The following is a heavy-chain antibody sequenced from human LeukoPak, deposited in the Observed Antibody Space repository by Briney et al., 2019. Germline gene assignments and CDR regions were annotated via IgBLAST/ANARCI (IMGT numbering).Heavy chain of an antibody. CDR3: AKDPQGENWLDP. J-gene: IGHJ5*02. CDR1: GFTFSTYG. V-gene: IGHV3-33*05. Sequence: PGRSLRLSCAASGFTFSTYGMHWVRQAPGKGLEWVAVMSYDGSNKNYGDSVKGRFTISRDNSKNTLYLQMNSPRPEDTAVYYCAKDPQGENWLDPWGQGTLVTVSS. CDR2: MSYDGSNK.